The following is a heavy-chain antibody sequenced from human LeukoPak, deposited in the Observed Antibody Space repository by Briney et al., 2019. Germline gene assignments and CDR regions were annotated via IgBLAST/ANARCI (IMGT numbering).Heavy chain of an antibody. Sequence: ASVKVSCKASGYTFTSYAMHWVRQAPGQRLEWMGWINAGNGNTKYSQKFQGRDTITRDTSASTAYMELSSLRSEDTAVYYCARSIGGSSTPFDYWGQGTLVTVSS. CDR1: GYTFTSYA. V-gene: IGHV1-3*01. CDR3: ARSIGGSSTPFDY. J-gene: IGHJ4*02. CDR2: INAGNGNT. D-gene: IGHD2-2*01.